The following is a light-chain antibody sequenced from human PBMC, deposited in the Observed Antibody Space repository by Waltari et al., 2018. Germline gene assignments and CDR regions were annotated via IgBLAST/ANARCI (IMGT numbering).Light chain of an antibody. V-gene: IGLV3-1*01. CDR2: QDN. CDR3: QAWDSSTYVV. J-gene: IGLJ2*01. CDR1: NLEDKY. Sequence: SYDLTQPPSVSVSPGQTATITCSGENLEDKYVCWYQQRPGQSPVLVIYQDNNRLSGIPERFSGSNSGNTATLTISGTQAMDEAAYYCQAWDSSTYVVFGGGTKLTVL.